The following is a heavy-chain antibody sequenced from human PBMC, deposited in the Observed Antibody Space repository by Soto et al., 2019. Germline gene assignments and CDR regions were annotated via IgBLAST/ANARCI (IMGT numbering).Heavy chain of an antibody. J-gene: IGHJ6*02. CDR2: ISWNSGSI. CDR1: GFTFDDYA. CDR3: AKDYTTAGWEGMDV. Sequence: PGGSLRLSCAASGFTFDDYAMHWVRQAPGKGLEWVSGISWNSGSIGYADSVKGRFTISRDNAKNSLYLQMNSLRAEDTALYYCAKDYTTAGWEGMDVWGQGTTVTVSS. D-gene: IGHD4-17*01. V-gene: IGHV3-9*01.